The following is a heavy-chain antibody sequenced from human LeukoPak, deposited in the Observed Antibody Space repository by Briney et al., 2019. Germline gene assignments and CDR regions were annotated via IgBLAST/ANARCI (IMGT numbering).Heavy chain of an antibody. CDR3: ARGYCSGCSCYSVENWFDP. Sequence: GASVKVSCKAAGYTFTGYYMFWVRQAPGQGLEWMGRINPNSGGTNYAQKFQGRVTMTRDTSISTAYMEQSRLRSDDTAVYYCARGYCSGCSCYSVENWFDPWGQGTLVTVSS. V-gene: IGHV1-2*06. CDR2: INPNSGGT. D-gene: IGHD2-15*01. J-gene: IGHJ5*02. CDR1: GYTFTGYY.